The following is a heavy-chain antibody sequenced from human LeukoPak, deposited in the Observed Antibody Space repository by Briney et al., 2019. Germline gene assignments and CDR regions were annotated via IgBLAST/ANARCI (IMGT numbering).Heavy chain of an antibody. CDR1: GVSISRYY. J-gene: IGHJ3*02. V-gene: IGHV4-4*07. Sequence: WETLSLTCTVSGVSISRYYWSWIRQPAGKGLEWIGRIYSSGSTNYNPSLKSRVTISVDTSKNQFSLTLSSVTAADRAVYYCAREGARWEPSFSAFDIWGQGTMVTVSS. CDR2: IYSSGST. CDR3: AREGARWEPSFSAFDI. D-gene: IGHD1-26*01.